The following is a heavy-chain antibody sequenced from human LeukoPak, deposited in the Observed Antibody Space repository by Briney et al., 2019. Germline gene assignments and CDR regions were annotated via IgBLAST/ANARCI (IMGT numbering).Heavy chain of an antibody. V-gene: IGHV3-33*01. CDR3: ARDRGWPAVHFDL. Sequence: GSLRLSCAASGFTFRNYGMHWVRQAPGKGLEWVAVIWYDGSNKYYVDSVKGRFTVSRDNSKNMLYLQMNSLGAEDTALYYCARDRGWPAVHFDLWGQGTLVTVSS. D-gene: IGHD2-15*01. CDR2: IWYDGSNK. CDR1: GFTFRNYG. J-gene: IGHJ4*02.